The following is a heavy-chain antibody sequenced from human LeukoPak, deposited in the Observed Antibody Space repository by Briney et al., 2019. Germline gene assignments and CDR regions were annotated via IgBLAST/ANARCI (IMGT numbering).Heavy chain of an antibody. CDR3: ARDASPWRVSFIWFDP. CDR1: GYTFTSYG. J-gene: IGHJ5*02. D-gene: IGHD6-19*01. CDR2: ISAYNGNT. V-gene: IGHV1-18*04. Sequence: GASVTVSCKASGYTFTSYGISWVRQAPGQGLEWMGWISAYNGNTNYAQKLQGRVTMTTDTSTSIAYMELRSLRSDDAAVYYCARDASPWRVSFIWFDPWGQGTLVTVSS.